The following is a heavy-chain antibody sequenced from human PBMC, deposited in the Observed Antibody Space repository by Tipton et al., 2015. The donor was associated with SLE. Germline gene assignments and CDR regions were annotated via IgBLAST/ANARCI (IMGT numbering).Heavy chain of an antibody. V-gene: IGHV4-4*07. J-gene: IGHJ6*03. CDR1: GDSIRNYY. D-gene: IGHD6-6*01. CDR2: IYTSGST. CDR3: ARGTYSSSSTYYYYYMDV. Sequence: TLSLTCSFSGDSIRNYYWTWIRQPAGKGLEWIGRIYTSGSTNCNPSLKSRVTISVDTSKNQFSLKLSSVTAADTAVYYCARGTYSSSSTYYYYYMDVWGKGTTVTVSS.